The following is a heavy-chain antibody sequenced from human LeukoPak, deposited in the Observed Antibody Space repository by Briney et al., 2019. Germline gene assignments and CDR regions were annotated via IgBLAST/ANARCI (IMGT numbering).Heavy chain of an antibody. CDR2: ITGDGSST. V-gene: IGHV3-74*01. Sequence: PGGSLRLSCAASGFTFSGYWMHWVRQVPGKGLVWVSRITGDGSSTTYADSVKGRFTISRDNAKNTVFLQMIGLRAEDTAVYYCARDTGWYFDLWGRGTLVTVSS. CDR1: GFTFSGYW. D-gene: IGHD4-17*01. CDR3: ARDTGWYFDL. J-gene: IGHJ2*01.